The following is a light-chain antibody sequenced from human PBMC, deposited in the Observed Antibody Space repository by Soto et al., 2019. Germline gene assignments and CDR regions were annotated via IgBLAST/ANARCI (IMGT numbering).Light chain of an antibody. Sequence: QSVLTQPPSASGAPGQRVTISYSGSSSNIGSNTVNWYQQLPGTAPKLLIYKNNQRPSGVPDRFSGSKSGTSASLAISGLQSEDGADYYCAAWDDSLNGYVFGTGTKLTVL. J-gene: IGLJ1*01. CDR3: AAWDDSLNGYV. CDR2: KNN. CDR1: SSNIGSNT. V-gene: IGLV1-44*01.